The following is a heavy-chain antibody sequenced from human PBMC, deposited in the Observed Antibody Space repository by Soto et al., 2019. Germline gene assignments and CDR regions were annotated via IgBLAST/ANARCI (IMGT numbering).Heavy chain of an antibody. D-gene: IGHD3-22*01. J-gene: IGHJ6*02. CDR2: IYYSGST. CDR1: GGSISSGGYY. CDR3: ARDWADDSSGYYYYYGMDV. Sequence: SETLSLTCTVSGGSISSGGYYWIWIRHHPGKGLEWIGYIYYSGSTYYNPSLKSRVTISVDTSKNQFSLKLSSVTAADTAVYYCARDWADDSSGYYYYYGMDVWGQGTTVTVSS. V-gene: IGHV4-31*03.